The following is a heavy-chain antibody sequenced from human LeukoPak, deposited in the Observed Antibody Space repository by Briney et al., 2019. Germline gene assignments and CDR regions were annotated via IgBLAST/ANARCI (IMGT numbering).Heavy chain of an antibody. CDR1: GYTFTVYY. Sequence: ASVKVSCKASGYTFTVYYIYWVRQAPGQGLEWMGWINPNSGGTNYAQKFQGRITMTRDTSISTAYMELSRLRSDDTAVYYCAREGGSGTIAPYYYYYYYMDVWGKGTTVTVSS. J-gene: IGHJ6*03. CDR3: AREGGSGTIAPYYYYYYYMDV. CDR2: INPNSGGT. D-gene: IGHD3-10*01. V-gene: IGHV1-2*02.